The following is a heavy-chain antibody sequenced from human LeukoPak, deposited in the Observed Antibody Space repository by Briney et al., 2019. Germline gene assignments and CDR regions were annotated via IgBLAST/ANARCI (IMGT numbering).Heavy chain of an antibody. CDR2: INTNTGNP. J-gene: IGHJ4*02. V-gene: IGHV7-4-1*02. CDR1: GYTFTSYA. Sequence: ASVKVSCKASGYTFTSYAMNWVRQAPGQGLEWMGWINTNTGNPTYAQGFTGRFVFSLDTSVSTAYLQISSLKAEDTAVYYCARAAMVRGVIISNPFDYWGQGTLVTVSS. D-gene: IGHD3-10*01. CDR3: ARAAMVRGVIISNPFDY.